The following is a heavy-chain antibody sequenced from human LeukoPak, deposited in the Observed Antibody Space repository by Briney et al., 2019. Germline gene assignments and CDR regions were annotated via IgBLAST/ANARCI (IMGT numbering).Heavy chain of an antibody. CDR2: ISSSSSTI. Sequence: GGSLRLSCAASGFTFSSYSMNWVRQAPGKGLEWASYISSSSSTIYYADSVKGRFTISRDNAKNSLYLQMNSLRAEDTAVYYCARDNTRYCTNGVCYNSEGPYYFDYWGQGTLATVSS. D-gene: IGHD2-8*01. CDR3: ARDNTRYCTNGVCYNSEGPYYFDY. J-gene: IGHJ4*02. V-gene: IGHV3-48*01. CDR1: GFTFSSYS.